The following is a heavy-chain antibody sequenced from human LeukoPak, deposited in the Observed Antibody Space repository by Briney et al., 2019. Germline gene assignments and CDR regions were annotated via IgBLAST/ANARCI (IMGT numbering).Heavy chain of an antibody. V-gene: IGHV1-2*02. CDR2: INANSGDT. D-gene: IGHD3-10*01. CDR3: ARDFSWGVDS. Sequence: ASVKVSRKTSAYSFTGYFFHWIRQAPGQGLEWMGWINANSGDTNYAQQFQGRLTMTRDRSISTVYMELSRLRTDDTAVYYCARDFSWGVDSWGQGTLVTVSS. J-gene: IGHJ4*02. CDR1: AYSFTGYF.